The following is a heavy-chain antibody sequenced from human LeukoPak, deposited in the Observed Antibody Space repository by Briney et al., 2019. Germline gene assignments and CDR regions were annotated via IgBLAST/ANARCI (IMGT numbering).Heavy chain of an antibody. CDR1: VYTFTSYC. CDR3: ARGLAVAHDAFDI. Sequence: ASVKVSCKASVYTFTSYCISWVRQAPGQALEWMGWISAYNGNTNYAQKLQGRVTMTTHTSTSTAYMELRSLRSDDTAVYYCARGLAVAHDAFDIWGQGTMVTVSS. J-gene: IGHJ3*02. CDR2: ISAYNGNT. D-gene: IGHD6-19*01. V-gene: IGHV1-18*01.